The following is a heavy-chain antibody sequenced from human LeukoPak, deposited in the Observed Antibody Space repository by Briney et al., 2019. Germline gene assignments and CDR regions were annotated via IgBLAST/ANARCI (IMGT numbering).Heavy chain of an antibody. J-gene: IGHJ4*02. CDR3: AAWGLHNY. D-gene: IGHD7-27*01. Sequence: GGSLRLSCSASGFTFSAYWMNWVRQAPGKGREWVANINLSGSAKYYVDSVKGRCTISRDNAKCSLYLQMNSLRVGDTAVYYCAAWGLHNYWGQGTLVTVSS. CDR2: INLSGSAK. CDR1: GFTFSAYW. V-gene: IGHV3-7*01.